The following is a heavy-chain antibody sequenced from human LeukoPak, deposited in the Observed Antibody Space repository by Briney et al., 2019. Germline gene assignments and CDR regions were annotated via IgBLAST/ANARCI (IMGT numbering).Heavy chain of an antibody. CDR3: ARVPYYDSSGGAAFDI. J-gene: IGHJ3*02. D-gene: IGHD3-22*01. Sequence: GTSLRLSCAASGFTFSSYGMHWVRQAPGKGLEWVAVIWYDGSKKYYADSVKGRFTTSRDNAKNTLYLQMNSLRAEDTAVYYCARVPYYDSSGGAAFDIWGQGTMVTVSS. CDR2: IWYDGSKK. V-gene: IGHV3-33*01. CDR1: GFTFSSYG.